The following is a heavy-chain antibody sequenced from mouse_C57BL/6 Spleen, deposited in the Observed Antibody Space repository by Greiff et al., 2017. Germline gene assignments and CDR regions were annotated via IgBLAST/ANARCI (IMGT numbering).Heavy chain of an antibody. V-gene: IGHV1-61*01. J-gene: IGHJ2*01. Sequence: QVQLKQPGAELVRPGSSVKPSCKASGYTFTSYWMDWVKQRPGQGLEWIGNIYPSDSETHYNQKFKDKATLTVDKSSSTAYMQLSSLTSEDSAVYYCARSGAGYIDYWGQGTTLTVSS. CDR2: IYPSDSET. CDR3: ARSGAGYIDY. CDR1: GYTFTSYW. D-gene: IGHD3-1*01.